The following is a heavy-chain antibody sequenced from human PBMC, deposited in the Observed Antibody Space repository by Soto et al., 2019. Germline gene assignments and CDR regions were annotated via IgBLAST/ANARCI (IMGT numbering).Heavy chain of an antibody. CDR3: AGSSGYDFDY. CDR1: GGSISSGGYY. J-gene: IGHJ4*02. CDR2: IYYSGST. V-gene: IGHV4-31*03. Sequence: NPSETLSLTCTVSGGSISSGGYYWSWIRQHPGKGLEGIGYIYYSGSTYYNPSLKSRVTISVDTSKNQFSLKLSSVTAADTAVYYCAGSSGYDFDYWGQGTLVTVSS. D-gene: IGHD3-22*01.